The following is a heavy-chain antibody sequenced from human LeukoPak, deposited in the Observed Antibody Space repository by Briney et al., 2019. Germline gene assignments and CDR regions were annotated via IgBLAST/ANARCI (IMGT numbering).Heavy chain of an antibody. D-gene: IGHD2-8*01. CDR1: GGTFSSYA. CDR3: ARESSYCTNGVCPFDY. J-gene: IGHJ4*02. CDR2: IITIFGTA. Sequence: SVKVSCKASGGTFSSYAISWVRQAPGQGLGWMGGIITIFGTANYAQKFQGRVTITTDESTSTAYMELSSLRSEDTAVYYCARESSYCTNGVCPFDYWGQGTLVTVSS. V-gene: IGHV1-69*05.